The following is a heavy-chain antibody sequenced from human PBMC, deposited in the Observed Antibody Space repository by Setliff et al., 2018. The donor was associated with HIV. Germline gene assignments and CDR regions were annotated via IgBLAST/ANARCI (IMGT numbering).Heavy chain of an antibody. J-gene: IGHJ4*02. V-gene: IGHV1-69-2*01. CDR3: ARQTVTVGIPGYFDS. Sequence: GASVKVSCKASGYTFTDYYMHWVRQAPGKGLEWMGRVDPEDGETTYAEKFQGRITITADTSTDTAYLELSSLRSEDSAVYYCARQTVTVGIPGYFDSWGQGTLVTVSS. CDR1: GYTFTDYY. CDR2: VDPEDGET. D-gene: IGHD6-13*01.